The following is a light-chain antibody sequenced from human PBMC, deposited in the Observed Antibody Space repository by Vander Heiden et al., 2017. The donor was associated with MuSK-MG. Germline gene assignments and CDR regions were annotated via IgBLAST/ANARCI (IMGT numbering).Light chain of an antibody. V-gene: IGLV7-43*01. CDR3: PLYYGGAVV. CDR1: TGAVTSGYY. Sequence: QTVVTLEPSLTVSPGGTVTLTCASSTGAVTSGYYPNWFQQKPGQAPRARRYSTSNKHSWTPACFYGALLAGKVKLKLSGVEAEDEAEEYCPLYYGGAVVFGGGTKLTVL. CDR2: STS. J-gene: IGLJ3*02.